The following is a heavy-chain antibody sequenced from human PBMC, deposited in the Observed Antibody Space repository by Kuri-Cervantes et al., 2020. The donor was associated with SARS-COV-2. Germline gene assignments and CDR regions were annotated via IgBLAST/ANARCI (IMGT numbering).Heavy chain of an antibody. CDR2: IHHSGST. D-gene: IGHD3-3*01. CDR3: ARGRLWSGYYTYFDY. CDR1: GGSLTSGDYY. J-gene: IGHJ4*02. Sequence: SETLSLTCTVSGGSLTSGDYYWSWIRQPPGKGLEWIGEIHHSGSTYYNPSLKSRITMSVDTSKNQFSLKLSSVTAADTAVYYCARGRLWSGYYTYFDYWGQGTLVTVSS. V-gene: IGHV4-39*01.